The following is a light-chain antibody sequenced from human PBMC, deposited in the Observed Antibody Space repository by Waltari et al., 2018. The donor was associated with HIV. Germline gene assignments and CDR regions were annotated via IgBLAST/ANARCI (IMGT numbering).Light chain of an antibody. V-gene: IGKV2-28*01. CDR1: QSLLSSNGYMY. CDR2: LGS. Sequence: DIVMTQSPVSLPVTSGEPASMSCRPRQSLLSSNGYMYVDWDLQTPGQSPQLLILLGSNRACVVPDRFSVSGSATDVTLKVSRVEAEDVEVYYFMQALEAPLTFGGGTRVEL. J-gene: IGKJ4*01. CDR3: MQALEAPLT.